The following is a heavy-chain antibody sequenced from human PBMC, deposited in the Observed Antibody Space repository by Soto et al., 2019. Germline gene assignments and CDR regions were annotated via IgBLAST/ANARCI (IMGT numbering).Heavy chain of an antibody. CDR2: IKSTTDGGST. J-gene: IGHJ4*02. CDR1: GFTFSNVW. V-gene: IGHV3-15*01. D-gene: IGHD6-13*01. Sequence: EVQLVESGGGLVKPGGSPRLSCAVSGFTFSNVWMSWVRQAPGKGLEWVGRIKSTTDGGSTDYAALVEGRFTISTEDSTNTLYLHMNRLKTYDTAVYYCATEAAAGGGFDSWGQGTLVTVSS. CDR3: ATEAAAGGGFDS.